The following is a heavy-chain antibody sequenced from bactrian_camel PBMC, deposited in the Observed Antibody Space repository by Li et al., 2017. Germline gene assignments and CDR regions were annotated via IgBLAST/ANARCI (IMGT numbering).Heavy chain of an antibody. J-gene: IGHJ4*01. D-gene: IGHD1*01. CDR3: ASVGSRFRLVSRCSRGYKDSRFLER. Sequence: HVQLVESGGGLVQPGGSLRLSCATSGNTVCMAWFRQAPGKEREGVARIATGSGNTYYADSVKGRFTISQDNAKNTVYLQMNSLKPEDTAVYYCASVGSRFRLVSRCSRGYKDSRFLERWGQGTQVTVS. V-gene: IGHV3S54*01. CDR1: GNTVC. CDR2: IATGSGNT.